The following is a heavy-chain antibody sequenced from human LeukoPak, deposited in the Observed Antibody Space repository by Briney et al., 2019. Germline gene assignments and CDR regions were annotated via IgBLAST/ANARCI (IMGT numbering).Heavy chain of an antibody. J-gene: IGHJ5*02. Sequence: SETLSLTCTVSGGSISSYYWSWIRQPPGKGLEWIGYIYYSGSTNYNPSLKSRVTISVDTSKNQFSLKLSSVTAADTAVYYCARGGGSYYLLKDWFDPWGQGTLVTVSS. D-gene: IGHD1-26*01. CDR3: ARGGGSYYLLKDWFDP. CDR2: IYYSGST. CDR1: GGSISSYY. V-gene: IGHV4-59*01.